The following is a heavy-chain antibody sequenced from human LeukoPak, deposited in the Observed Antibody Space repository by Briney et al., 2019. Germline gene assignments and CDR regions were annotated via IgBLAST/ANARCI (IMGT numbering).Heavy chain of an antibody. CDR2: INHSGST. Sequence: KSSETLSLTCAVYGGSFSVYYWSSIRQPPGKGLEWIGEINHSGSTNYNPSLKSLVTISVDTSKNQYSLKLSSVTAADTAVYYCARGRGDYGDYHHTDYWGQGTLVTVSS. J-gene: IGHJ4*02. D-gene: IGHD4-17*01. CDR1: GGSFSVYY. V-gene: IGHV4-34*01. CDR3: ARGRGDYGDYHHTDY.